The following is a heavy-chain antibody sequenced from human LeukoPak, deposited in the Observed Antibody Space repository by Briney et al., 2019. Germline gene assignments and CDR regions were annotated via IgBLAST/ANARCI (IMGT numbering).Heavy chain of an antibody. Sequence: GGSLRLSCATSGYTVSSSYLSWVRQAPGKGLEWVSVIYSDGSTYYADPVKGRFTISRDNSKNTLFLQMNSLRAEDTAVYYCARWVVATMFDYWGPGTLVTVSS. CDR3: ARWVVATMFDY. D-gene: IGHD5-12*01. CDR2: IYSDGST. J-gene: IGHJ4*02. V-gene: IGHV3-66*01. CDR1: GYTVSSSY.